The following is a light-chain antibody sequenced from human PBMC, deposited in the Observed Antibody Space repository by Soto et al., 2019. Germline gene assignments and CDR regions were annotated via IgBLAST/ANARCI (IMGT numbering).Light chain of an antibody. CDR2: GVS. J-gene: IGKJ1*01. CDR1: QSISHKY. CDR3: QLYSGSPWT. V-gene: IGKV3-20*01. Sequence: EIVLTQSPGTLSLSPGERATLSCRASQSISHKYLAWFQKRPGQAPRLLIHGVSIRATGIPDRFSASGFGTDFTLTFSRLEPEDFAVYYCQLYSGSPWTFGQGTKVDIK.